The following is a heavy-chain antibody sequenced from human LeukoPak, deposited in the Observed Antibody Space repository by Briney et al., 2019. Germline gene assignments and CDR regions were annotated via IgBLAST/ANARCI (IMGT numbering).Heavy chain of an antibody. Sequence: GESLKISCKGSGYSFTSYWIGWVRQMPGKGLGGMGIIYPGDSDNRYSPSFQGPVTISADKSTRTAYLQWSSLRASDTAMYYCARLDFWSGYYTRYGMDVWGQGTTVTVSS. V-gene: IGHV5-51*01. D-gene: IGHD3-3*01. CDR2: IYPGDSDN. CDR3: ARLDFWSGYYTRYGMDV. J-gene: IGHJ6*02. CDR1: GYSFTSYW.